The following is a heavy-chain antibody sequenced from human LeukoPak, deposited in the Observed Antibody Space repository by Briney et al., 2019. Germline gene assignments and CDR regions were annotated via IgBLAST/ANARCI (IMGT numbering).Heavy chain of an antibody. CDR3: ARGGIVPTGILSGDWQKYDPYDI. V-gene: IGHV1-46*01. J-gene: IGHJ3*02. D-gene: IGHD2-2*01. CDR1: GYTFTTLY. CDR2: INPSGGST. Sequence: ASVKVSCRASGYTFTTLYMHWVRQAPGQGLEWMGIINPSGGSTSYAQKFQGRVSMTRDMSMSTVYMELSSLRSEDTAVYYCARGGIVPTGILSGDWQKYDPYDIWGQGTMVTVSS.